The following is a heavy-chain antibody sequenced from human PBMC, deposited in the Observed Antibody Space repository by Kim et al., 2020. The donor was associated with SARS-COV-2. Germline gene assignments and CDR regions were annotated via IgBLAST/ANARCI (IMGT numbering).Heavy chain of an antibody. J-gene: IGHJ4*02. CDR3: ARDRREYSSSSSDY. V-gene: IGHV1-18*01. D-gene: IGHD6-6*01. Sequence: AQKLQGRVTMTTDPSTSTAYMELRSLRSDDTAVYYCARDRREYSSSSSDYWGQGTLVTVSS.